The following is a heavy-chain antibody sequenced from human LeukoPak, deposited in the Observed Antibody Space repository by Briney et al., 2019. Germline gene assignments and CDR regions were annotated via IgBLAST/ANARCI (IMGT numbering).Heavy chain of an antibody. V-gene: IGHV4-31*03. Sequence: SQTLSLTCTVSGGSISSGAYYWSWIRQHPGKGLEWIGYIYYSGSTYYNPSLKSRFTISVDTSKNQFSLRLSSVTAADTAVYYCARGPQGSLNWFDPWGQGTLVTVSS. CDR1: GGSISSGAYY. CDR3: ARGPQGSLNWFDP. CDR2: IYYSGST. J-gene: IGHJ5*02.